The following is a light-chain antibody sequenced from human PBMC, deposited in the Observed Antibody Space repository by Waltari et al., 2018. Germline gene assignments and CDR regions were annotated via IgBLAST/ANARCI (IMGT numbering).Light chain of an antibody. CDR3: CSYAGSSTFYV. CDR1: SSDVGSYNL. V-gene: IGLV2-23*01. CDR2: EGS. Sequence: QSALTQPASVSGSPGQSITISCTGTSSDVGSYNLVSWYQTHPGKAPKLMIYEGSKRPAGVSNRSSGSKSGNTASLTISGLQAEDEADYYCCSYAGSSTFYVFGTGTKVTVL. J-gene: IGLJ1*01.